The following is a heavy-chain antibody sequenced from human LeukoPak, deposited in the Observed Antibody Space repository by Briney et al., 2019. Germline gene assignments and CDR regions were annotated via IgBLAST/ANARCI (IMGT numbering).Heavy chain of an antibody. CDR1: GYTFSIFG. J-gene: IGHJ5*02. CDR2: ISSYNANT. Sequence: ASVKVSCKASGYTFSIFGISWVRQAPGQGLEWMGWISSYNANTNYAQKFQGRVTMTTDTSTSTAYMELRSLRSDDTAMYYCARDVGITVADSFDPWGQGTLVSVSS. CDR3: ARDVGITVADSFDP. V-gene: IGHV1-18*01. D-gene: IGHD6-13*01.